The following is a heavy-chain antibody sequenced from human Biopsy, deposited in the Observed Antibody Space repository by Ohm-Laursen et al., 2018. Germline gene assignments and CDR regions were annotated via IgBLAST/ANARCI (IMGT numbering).Heavy chain of an antibody. CDR1: GDSVSNNF. J-gene: IGHJ4*02. Sequence: SETLSLTCSVSGDSVSNNFWTWIRQPPGKTLEWIAYKFSRGPTTYNPPLKGLVIVSVDPPKSQFSLNLSSVTPSDTAIYYCARLTRRGNIIFFDYWGQGTLVAVSS. CDR3: ARLTRRGNIIFFDY. CDR2: KFSRGPT. V-gene: IGHV4-59*08. D-gene: IGHD1-26*01.